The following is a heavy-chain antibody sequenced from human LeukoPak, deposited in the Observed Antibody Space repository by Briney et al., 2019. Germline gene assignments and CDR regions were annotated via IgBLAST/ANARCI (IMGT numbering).Heavy chain of an antibody. Sequence: GGSLRLSCAASGFTFSSYSMNWVRQAPGKGLEWVASISSSSSFIYYVDSVKGRFTISRDNAKNSLYLQMNSLRADDTAVYYCARDRRYSGYDWGYWGQGTLVTVSS. CDR3: ARDRRYSGYDWGY. D-gene: IGHD5-12*01. CDR1: GFTFSSYS. CDR2: ISSSSSFI. V-gene: IGHV3-21*01. J-gene: IGHJ4*02.